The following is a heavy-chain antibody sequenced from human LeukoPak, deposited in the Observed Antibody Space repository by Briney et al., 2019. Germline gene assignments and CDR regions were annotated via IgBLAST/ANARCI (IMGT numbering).Heavy chain of an antibody. CDR2: IKQDGSDK. D-gene: IGHD1-26*01. J-gene: IGHJ3*02. CDR3: ARDRSFGGWELLAGRMDAFDI. V-gene: IGHV3-7*03. CDR1: GFTFSSYW. Sequence: GGSLRLSCAASGFTFSSYWMSWVRQAPGKGLEWVANIKQDGSDKYYVDSVKGRFTISRDNAKNSLYLQMNSLRAEDTAVYYCARDRSFGGWELLAGRMDAFDIWGQGTMVTVSS.